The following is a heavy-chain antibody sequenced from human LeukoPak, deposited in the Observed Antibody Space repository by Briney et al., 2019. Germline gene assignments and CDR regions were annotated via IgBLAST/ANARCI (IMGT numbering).Heavy chain of an antibody. CDR1: GFTFSDYY. Sequence: GGSLRLSCAASGFTFSDYYMTWIRQAPGKGLEWVSYISTSGTTIYYADSMKGRFPSSRDNAKNSLYLQMNSLRAEDTAVYYCAREGDVDTAMSFDYWGQGTLVTVSS. D-gene: IGHD5-18*01. CDR3: AREGDVDTAMSFDY. J-gene: IGHJ4*02. CDR2: ISTSGTTI. V-gene: IGHV3-11*04.